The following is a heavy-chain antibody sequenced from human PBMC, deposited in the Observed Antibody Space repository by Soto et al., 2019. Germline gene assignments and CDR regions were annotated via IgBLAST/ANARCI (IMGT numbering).Heavy chain of an antibody. CDR1: GYTFTSYG. D-gene: IGHD2-15*01. V-gene: IGHV1-18*01. Sequence: QVQLVQSGAEVKEPGASVKVSCKASGYTFTSYGISWVRQAPGQGLEWMGWISAYNGNTNYAQKLQGRVTMTTDTSTSTAYMELRSLRSDDTAVYYCAAYCSGGSCYLGAFDIWGQGTMVTVSS. CDR2: ISAYNGNT. J-gene: IGHJ3*02. CDR3: AAYCSGGSCYLGAFDI.